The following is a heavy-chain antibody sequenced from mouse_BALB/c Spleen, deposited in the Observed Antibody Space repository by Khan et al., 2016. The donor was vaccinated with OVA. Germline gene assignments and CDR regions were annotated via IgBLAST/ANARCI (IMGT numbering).Heavy chain of an antibody. Sequence: EVQLQESGPSLVKPSQTLSLTCSVTGDSITSGYWSWIRKFPGNKLEYMGYMIYTGYTAYNPSLKSRLAITRHTSTNQYYLQLTSVTTEDTATYYCARSTDRYAFAYWGQGTLVTVSA. CDR1: GDSITSGY. D-gene: IGHD2-14*01. CDR2: MIYTGYT. V-gene: IGHV3-8*02. CDR3: ARSTDRYAFAY. J-gene: IGHJ3*01.